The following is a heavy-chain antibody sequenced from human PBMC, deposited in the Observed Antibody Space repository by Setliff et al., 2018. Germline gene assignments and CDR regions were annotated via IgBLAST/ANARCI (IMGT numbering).Heavy chain of an antibody. J-gene: IGHJ4*02. Sequence: LRLSCAASGFTFSTYAMTWVRQAPGKGLEWVSRIHSDGTTTAYADSVRGRVTISRDNAKNTLYLQMNSLRVEDTAVYYCARGFGYAAWYYLDYWGQGTLVTVSS. CDR3: ARGFGYAAWYYLDY. V-gene: IGHV3-74*01. CDR1: GFTFSTYA. D-gene: IGHD2-2*03. CDR2: IHSDGTTT.